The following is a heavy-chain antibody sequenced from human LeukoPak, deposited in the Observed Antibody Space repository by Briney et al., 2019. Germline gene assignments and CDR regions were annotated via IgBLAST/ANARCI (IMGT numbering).Heavy chain of an antibody. J-gene: IGHJ5*02. D-gene: IGHD6-19*01. V-gene: IGHV4-39*07. CDR3: VRDPKSAVAADWFDP. Sequence: SETLSLTCTVSGDSISSSTYYWGWTRQPPGKGLEWIGSNGRTYHSPSLKSRVTISIDTSNQFSLRLDSMTAADTAVYYCVRDPKSAVAADWFDPWGQGTLVTVSS. CDR1: GDSISSSTYY. CDR2: NGRT.